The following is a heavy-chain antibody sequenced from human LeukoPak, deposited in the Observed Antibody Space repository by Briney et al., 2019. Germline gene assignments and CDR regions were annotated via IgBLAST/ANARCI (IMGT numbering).Heavy chain of an antibody. V-gene: IGHV4-59*08. Sequence: SETLSLTCTVSGGSISSYYWSWIRQPPGKGLEWIGYIYYSGSTNYNPSLKSRVTISVDTSENQFSLKLSSVTAADTAVYYCARQLGRGGFMINYWGQGTLVTVSS. J-gene: IGHJ4*02. D-gene: IGHD3-10*01. CDR1: GGSISSYY. CDR3: ARQLGRGGFMINY. CDR2: IYYSGST.